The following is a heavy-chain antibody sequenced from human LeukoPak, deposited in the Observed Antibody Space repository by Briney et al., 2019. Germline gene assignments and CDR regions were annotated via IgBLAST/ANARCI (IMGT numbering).Heavy chain of an antibody. CDR1: GGSFSGYY. D-gene: IGHD2-21*01. V-gene: IGHV4-34*01. CDR3: ASGGESARYFDY. Sequence: SETLSLTCAVYGGSFSGYYWSWIRQPPGKGLEWIGEINHSGSTNYNPSLKSRVTISVDTSKNQFSLKLSSVTAADTAVYYCASGGESARYFDYWGQGTLVTASS. CDR2: INHSGST. J-gene: IGHJ4*02.